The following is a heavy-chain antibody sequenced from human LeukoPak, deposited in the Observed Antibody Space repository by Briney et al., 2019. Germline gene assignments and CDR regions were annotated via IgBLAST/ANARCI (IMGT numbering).Heavy chain of an antibody. CDR1: GFTYSSYS. D-gene: IGHD6-19*01. CDR2: ISSSSSYI. J-gene: IGHJ4*02. Sequence: PGGPLRLSCAASGFTYSSYSMNGLRHAPGKGLEWVSSISSSSSYIYYADSVKGRFPTSRDNAKTSLYLQMNSLRAEDTAVYYCARDSEAVAGNFDYWGQGTLVTVSS. V-gene: IGHV3-21*04. CDR3: ARDSEAVAGNFDY.